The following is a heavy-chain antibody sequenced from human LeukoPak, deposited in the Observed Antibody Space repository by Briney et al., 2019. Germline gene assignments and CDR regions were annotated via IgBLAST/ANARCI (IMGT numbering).Heavy chain of an antibody. CDR1: GFTFSSYS. Sequence: GGSLRLSCAASGFTFSSYSMNWVRQAPGKGLEWVSSISSSSSYIYYADSVKGRFTISRDNAKNTLYLQMNSLRAEDTAVYYCARDNAVTLDYWGQGTLVTVSS. CDR3: ARDNAVTLDY. V-gene: IGHV3-21*01. D-gene: IGHD6-19*01. J-gene: IGHJ4*02. CDR2: ISSSSSYI.